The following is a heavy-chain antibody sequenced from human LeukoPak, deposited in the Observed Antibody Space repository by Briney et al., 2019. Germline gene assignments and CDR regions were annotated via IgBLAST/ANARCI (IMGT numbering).Heavy chain of an antibody. J-gene: IGHJ6*03. CDR3: ARRGWGKYYYYYMDV. CDR2: INHSGST. V-gene: IGHV4-34*01. D-gene: IGHD3-16*01. Sequence: SETLSLTCAVYGGYFSGYYWGWIRQPPGKGLEWIGEINHSGSTNYNPSLKSRVTISVDTSKIQFSLKLSSVTAADTAVYYCARRGWGKYYYYYMDVWGKGTTVTVSS. CDR1: GGYFSGYY.